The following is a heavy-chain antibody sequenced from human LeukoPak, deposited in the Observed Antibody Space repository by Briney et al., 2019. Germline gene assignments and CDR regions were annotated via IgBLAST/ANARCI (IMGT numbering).Heavy chain of an antibody. CDR3: AKDACGGNCYYSMDV. CDR1: GFTFSSFN. V-gene: IGHV3-21*01. Sequence: GGSLRLSCAASGFTFSSFNMNWVRQAPGKGLEWVASIDTTSTYIFYADSVRGRFTISRDHARSSLSLQMHSLTADDTAVYYCAKDACGGNCYYSMDVWGKGTTVTVSS. CDR2: IDTTSTYI. J-gene: IGHJ6*03.